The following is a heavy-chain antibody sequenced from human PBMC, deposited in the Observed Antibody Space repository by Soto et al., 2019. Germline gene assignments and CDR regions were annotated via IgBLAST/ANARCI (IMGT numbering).Heavy chain of an antibody. J-gene: IGHJ5*02. V-gene: IGHV1-18*01. CDR3: ARILGSNYKWFDP. CDR2: INGYNGNT. Sequence: ASVKVSCKASGYTFTNYGISWVRQAPGQGPEWMGWINGYNGNTNYAQKIQGRVTMTTDTSTSTAYMELRSLTSDDTAVYYCARILGSNYKWFDPWGQGTLVTVSS. CDR1: GYTFTNYG. D-gene: IGHD2-15*01.